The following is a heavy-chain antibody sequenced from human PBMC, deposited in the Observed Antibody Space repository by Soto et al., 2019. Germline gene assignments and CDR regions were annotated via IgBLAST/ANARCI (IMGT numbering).Heavy chain of an antibody. D-gene: IGHD6-13*01. J-gene: IGHJ6*02. CDR3: ARHGSIAAAGTYGMDV. CDR2: IDPSDSYT. V-gene: IGHV5-10-1*01. Sequence: GESLKISCNGSGYSFTSYWISWVRQMPWKGLEWMGRIDPSDSYTNYSPSFQGHVTISADKSISTAYLQWSSLKASDTAMYYCARHGSIAAAGTYGMDVWGQGTTVTVSS. CDR1: GYSFTSYW.